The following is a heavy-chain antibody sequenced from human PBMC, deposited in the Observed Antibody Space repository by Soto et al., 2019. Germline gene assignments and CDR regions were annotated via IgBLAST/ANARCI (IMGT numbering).Heavy chain of an antibody. D-gene: IGHD3-9*01. J-gene: IGHJ6*03. CDR3: ARGRDDILTGPNDYYYYMDV. Sequence: ASVKVSCKASGYTFTGYYMHWVRQAPGQGLGWMGWINPNSGGTNYAQKFQGWVTMTRDTSISTAYMELSRLRSDDTAVYYCARGRDDILTGPNDYYYYMDVWGKGTTVTVSS. CDR1: GYTFTGYY. CDR2: INPNSGGT. V-gene: IGHV1-2*04.